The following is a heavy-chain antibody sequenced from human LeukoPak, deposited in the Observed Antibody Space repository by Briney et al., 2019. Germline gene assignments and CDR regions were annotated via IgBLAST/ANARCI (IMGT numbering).Heavy chain of an antibody. CDR2: ISAYNGNT. Sequence: ASVKVSRKASGYTFTSYGISWVRQAPGQGLEWMGWISAYNGNTNYAQKLQGRVTMTTDTSTSTAYMELRSLRSDDTAVYYCARDGYGSGAGPQNYYYYGMDVWGQGTTVTVSS. V-gene: IGHV1-18*01. D-gene: IGHD3-10*01. J-gene: IGHJ6*02. CDR3: ARDGYGSGAGPQNYYYYGMDV. CDR1: GYTFTSYG.